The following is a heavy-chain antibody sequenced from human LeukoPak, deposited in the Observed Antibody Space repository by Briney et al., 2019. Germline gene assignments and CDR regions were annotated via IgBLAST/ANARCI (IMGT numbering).Heavy chain of an antibody. V-gene: IGHV4-34*01. CDR2: INHSGHT. CDR3: ARGRVYFRDLTSRRGVIPFDS. D-gene: IGHD3-10*01. J-gene: IGHJ4*02. CDR1: GGSLTTHW. Sequence: PSETLSLTCAVYGGSLTTHWWTWIRQSAGRGLEWVGEINHSGHTNYNPSFKSRLTVSIDKSRNQFSLRLSSVTAADTAIYYCARGRVYFRDLTSRRGVIPFDSWGQGTPVIVSS.